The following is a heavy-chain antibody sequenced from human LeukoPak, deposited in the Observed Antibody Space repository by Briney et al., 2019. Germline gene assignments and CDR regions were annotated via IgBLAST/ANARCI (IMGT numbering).Heavy chain of an antibody. CDR2: IYMGGST. J-gene: IGHJ4*02. D-gene: IGHD3-22*01. CDR1: GFIVSSNY. CDR3: ARGPQYYYDNSDLHSDY. Sequence: GGSLRLSCAASGFIVSSNYMTWVRQPPGKGLEWVSIIYMGGSTNYADSVRGRFTISSDISKNALYLQMNSLRAEDTAIYYCARGPQYYYDNSDLHSDYWGQGILVAVSS. V-gene: IGHV3-53*01.